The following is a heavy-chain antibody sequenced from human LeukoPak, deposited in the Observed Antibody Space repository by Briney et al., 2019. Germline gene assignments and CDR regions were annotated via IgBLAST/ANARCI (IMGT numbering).Heavy chain of an antibody. J-gene: IGHJ4*02. D-gene: IGHD3-10*01. Sequence: PGGSLRLSCTASGFTFSSYAMHWVRQAPGKGLEWVAVISYDGSNKYYADSVKGRFTISRDNSKNTLYLQMNSLRPEDTAVYYCARGPSGEFDYWGQGTLVTVSS. V-gene: IGHV3-30*04. CDR1: GFTFSSYA. CDR3: ARGPSGEFDY. CDR2: ISYDGSNK.